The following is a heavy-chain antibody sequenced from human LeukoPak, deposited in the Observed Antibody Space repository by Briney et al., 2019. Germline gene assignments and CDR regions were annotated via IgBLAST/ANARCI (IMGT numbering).Heavy chain of an antibody. CDR3: ARATPRRGIVRMIVPFDY. CDR2: ISYDGSNK. V-gene: IGHV3-30-3*01. CDR1: GFTFSSYA. D-gene: IGHD3-22*01. Sequence: SGGSLRLSCAASGFTFSSYAMHWVRQAPGKGLEWVAVISYDGSNKYYADSVKGRFTISRDNSKNTLYLQMNSLRAEDTAVYYCARATPRRGIVRMIVPFDYWGQGTLVTVSS. J-gene: IGHJ4*02.